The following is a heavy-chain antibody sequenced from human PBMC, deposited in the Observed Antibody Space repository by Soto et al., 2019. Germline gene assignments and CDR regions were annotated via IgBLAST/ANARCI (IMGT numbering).Heavy chain of an antibody. D-gene: IGHD4-4*01. CDR2: IWYDGSNK. V-gene: IGHV3-33*01. Sequence: QVQLVESGGGVVQPGRSLRLSCAASGFTFSSYGMHWVRQAPGKGLEWVAVIWYDGSNKYYADSVKGRFTISRDNSKNTLYLQMNSLRAEDTAVYYCARVPDYKGPGYFDLWGRGTLVTVSS. CDR1: GFTFSSYG. CDR3: ARVPDYKGPGYFDL. J-gene: IGHJ2*01.